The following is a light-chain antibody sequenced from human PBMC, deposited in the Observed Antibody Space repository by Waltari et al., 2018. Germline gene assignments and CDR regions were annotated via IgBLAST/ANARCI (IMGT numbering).Light chain of an antibody. CDR2: DTS. V-gene: IGLV7-46*01. CDR1: TGAVTSGHY. CDR3: LLSYSGARVV. Sequence: QAVVTQEPSLTVSPGGTVTLTCGSSTGAVTSGHYPYWFQQKPGKAPRTLIYDTSNKHSWTPARFSGSLLGGKAALTLSGAQPEDEAEYYCLLSYSGARVVFGGGTKLTVL. J-gene: IGLJ2*01.